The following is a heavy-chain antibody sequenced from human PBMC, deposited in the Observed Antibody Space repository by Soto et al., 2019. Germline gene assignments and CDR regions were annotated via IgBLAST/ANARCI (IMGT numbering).Heavy chain of an antibody. J-gene: IGHJ6*02. CDR1: GFTFSNFA. D-gene: IGHD3-3*01. Sequence: VQLLESRGDLVQPGGSLTLSCVASGFTFSNFAMSWVRRTPGEGLEWASSISGSGDRTYYADSVKGRFSISRVNSKNTLYLQMNSLGAEDTATYYCVKDWSGNSCPCMDVWGQGTTVTVSS. CDR2: ISGSGDRT. CDR3: VKDWSGNSCPCMDV. V-gene: IGHV3-23*01.